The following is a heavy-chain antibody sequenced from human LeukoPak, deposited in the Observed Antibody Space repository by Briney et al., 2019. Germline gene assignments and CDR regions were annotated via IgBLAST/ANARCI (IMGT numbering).Heavy chain of an antibody. D-gene: IGHD3-10*01. CDR1: GFTFSSYA. V-gene: IGHV3-23*01. CDR3: AKDPLAGSGSYYKRFDY. J-gene: IGHJ4*02. Sequence: GGSLRLSCAASGFTFSSYAMSWVRQAPGKGLEWVSAISGSGGSTYYADSVKGRFTISRDNSKNTLYLQMNSLRAEDTAVYYCAKDPLAGSGSYYKRFDYWGQGTLVTVSS. CDR2: ISGSGGST.